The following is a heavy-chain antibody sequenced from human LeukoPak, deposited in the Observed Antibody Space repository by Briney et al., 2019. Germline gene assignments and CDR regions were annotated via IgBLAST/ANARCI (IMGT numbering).Heavy chain of an antibody. CDR1: GFSFSSYA. D-gene: IGHD2-15*01. J-gene: IGHJ4*02. Sequence: GVSLRLSCAASGFSFSSYAMIWVRQAPGKGLEWVAGISDSGGNTYYADSVKGRFTISRDNSKNTLYLQMNSLGAEDTAVYYCAKVVRVAATPYYFDYWGQGTLVTVSS. CDR2: ISDSGGNT. CDR3: AKVVRVAATPYYFDY. V-gene: IGHV3-23*01.